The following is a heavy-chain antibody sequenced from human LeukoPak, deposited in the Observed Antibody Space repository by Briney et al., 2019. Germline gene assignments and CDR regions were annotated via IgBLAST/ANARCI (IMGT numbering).Heavy chain of an antibody. V-gene: IGHV1-69*13. CDR2: IIPIFGTA. CDR3: ARTWSPGGYDAFDI. D-gene: IGHD1-1*01. CDR1: GGTFSSYA. J-gene: IGHJ3*02. Sequence: GASVKVSCKASGGTFSSYAISWVRQAPGQGLEWMGGIIPIFGTANYAQKFQGRVTITADESTSTAYMELSSLRSEDTAVYYCARTWSPGGYDAFDIWGQGTMVTVSS.